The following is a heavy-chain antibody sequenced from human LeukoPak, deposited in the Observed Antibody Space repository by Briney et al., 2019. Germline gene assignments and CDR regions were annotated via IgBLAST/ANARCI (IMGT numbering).Heavy chain of an antibody. V-gene: IGHV4-59*01. CDR3: ARSDYGGIGY. CDR1: GGSISSYY. Sequence: SETLSLTCTVSGGSISSYYWSWIRQPPGKGLEWIGYIYYSGSTNYNPSLKSRVTISTDTSKNQPSLNLSTVTAADSAVYYCARSDYGGIGYWGQGTLVTVSS. J-gene: IGHJ4*02. CDR2: IYYSGST. D-gene: IGHD4-23*01.